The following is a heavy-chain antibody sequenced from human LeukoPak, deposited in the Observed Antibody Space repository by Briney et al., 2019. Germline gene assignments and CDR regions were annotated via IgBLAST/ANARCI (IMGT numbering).Heavy chain of an antibody. CDR3: ARELMRIALAEDDY. V-gene: IGHV3-7*01. D-gene: IGHD6-19*01. CDR1: GFTFSSYW. CDR2: IKQDGSEK. J-gene: IGHJ4*02. Sequence: PGGSLRLSCAASGFTFSSYWMSWVRQAPGKGLEWVANIKQDGSEKYYVDSVKGRFTISRDNAKNSLYLQMNSLRAEDTAVYYCARELMRIALAEDDYWGQGTLVTVAS.